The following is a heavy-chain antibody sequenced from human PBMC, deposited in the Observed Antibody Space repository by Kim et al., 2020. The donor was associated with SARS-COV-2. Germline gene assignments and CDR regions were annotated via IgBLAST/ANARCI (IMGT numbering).Heavy chain of an antibody. J-gene: IGHJ3*01. V-gene: IGHV3-48*03. CDR1: GFIFSSYE. CDR3: VRDRGRGTSPSEGGFDV. Sequence: GGSLRLSCAASGFIFSSYEINWVRQAPGKGLEWVSYINTDGTTVYYADSVQGRFTISRDNAKNSLYLQMNSLAVDDTAVYYCVRDRGRGTSPSEGGFDVWGQETMVTVSS. CDR2: INTDGTTV. D-gene: IGHD3-10*01.